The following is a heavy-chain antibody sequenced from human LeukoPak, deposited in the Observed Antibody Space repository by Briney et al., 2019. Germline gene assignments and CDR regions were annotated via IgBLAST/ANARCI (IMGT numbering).Heavy chain of an antibody. CDR2: INPNSGGT. D-gene: IGHD2-15*01. CDR3: ARVRPYCSGGSCYRNNWFDP. J-gene: IGHJ5*02. V-gene: IGHV1-2*02. Sequence: ASVKVSCKASGYTFTGYYMHWVRQAPRQGLEWMGWINPNSGGTNYAQKFQGRVTMTRDTSISTAYMELSRLRSDDTAVYYCARVRPYCSGGSCYRNNWFDPWGQGTLVTVSS. CDR1: GYTFTGYY.